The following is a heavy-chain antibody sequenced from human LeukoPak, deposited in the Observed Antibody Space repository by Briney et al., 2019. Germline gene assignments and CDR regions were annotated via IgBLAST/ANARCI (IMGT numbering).Heavy chain of an antibody. V-gene: IGHV3-66*02. Sequence: PGGSLRLSCAASGLIVSNNYMSWVRQAPGKGLEWVSLIYSGGSAYYADSVKGRFTISRDNSKNTLYLQMNSLRTEDTAVYYCATNIVLTVPPPAPSYYYMDVWGKGTTVTVSS. CDR3: ATNIVLTVPPPAPSYYYMDV. CDR2: IYSGGSA. J-gene: IGHJ6*03. CDR1: GLIVSNNY. D-gene: IGHD2-8*01.